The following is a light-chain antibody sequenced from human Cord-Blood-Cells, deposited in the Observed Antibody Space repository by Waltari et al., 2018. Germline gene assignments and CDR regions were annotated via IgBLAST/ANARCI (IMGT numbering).Light chain of an antibody. CDR1: SSDVGGYNY. Sequence: QSALTQPASVSGSPGQSITISCTGTSSDVGGYNYVSWYQQQPGKAPKLMIYDVSNRPSGVSNRFSGSKSGNTASLTISELQAEDEADYYCSSYTSSSTVVFGGGTKLTVL. J-gene: IGLJ2*01. CDR3: SSYTSSSTVV. CDR2: DVS. V-gene: IGLV2-14*01.